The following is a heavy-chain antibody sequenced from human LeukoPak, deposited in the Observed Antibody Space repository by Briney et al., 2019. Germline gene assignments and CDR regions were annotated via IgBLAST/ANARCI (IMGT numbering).Heavy chain of an antibody. CDR2: ISAYNGNT. CDR3: AREGGGSSWYGDAFDI. D-gene: IGHD6-13*01. V-gene: IGHV1-18*01. J-gene: IGHJ3*02. CDR1: GYTFTSYG. Sequence: GASVRVSCKASGYTFTSYGISWVRQAPGQGLEWMGWISAYNGNTNYAQKLQGRVTMTTDTSTSTAYMELRSLRSDDTAVYYCAREGGGSSWYGDAFDIWGQGTMVTVSS.